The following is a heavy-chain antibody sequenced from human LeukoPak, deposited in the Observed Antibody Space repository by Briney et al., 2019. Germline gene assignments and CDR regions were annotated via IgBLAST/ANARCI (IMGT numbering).Heavy chain of an antibody. CDR1: GGSISSYY. CDR2: RYASGNS. CDR3: AKDVPPEMSAVGLDYDKGMDA. V-gene: IGHV4-4*07. J-gene: IGHJ6*02. D-gene: IGHD6-19*01. Sequence: SETLSLTCTVTGGSISSYYWSWIRQPAGQGLEWIGRRYASGNSHYNPSLKSRVTMSVDTSKNQFSLKLSSVTVADTAVYYCAKDVPPEMSAVGLDYDKGMDAWGQGTTVTVSS.